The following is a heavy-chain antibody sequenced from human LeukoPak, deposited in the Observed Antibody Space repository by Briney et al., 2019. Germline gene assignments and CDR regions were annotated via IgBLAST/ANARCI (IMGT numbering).Heavy chain of an antibody. CDR2: ISGNGGDT. CDR3: AKAPVQQLVFGYFDF. Sequence: PGGSLRLSCAASGFTFSHYAMSWVRQTPGKGLEWVSVISGNGGDTYYADSVKGRFSISRDYSKNTLSLQMDSLRAEDTAVYYCAKAPVQQLVFGYFDFWGQGTLVTVSS. J-gene: IGHJ4*02. CDR1: GFTFSHYA. V-gene: IGHV3-23*01. D-gene: IGHD6-13*01.